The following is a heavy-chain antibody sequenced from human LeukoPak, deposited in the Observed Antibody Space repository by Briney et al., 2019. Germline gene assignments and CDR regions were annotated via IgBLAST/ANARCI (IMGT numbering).Heavy chain of an antibody. CDR2: INSYGSIT. V-gene: IGHV3-74*01. CDR3: ARGNYFDY. Sequence: PGGSLRLSCGASGXTFSNYWMHWVRQAPGKGLVWVSHINSYGSITTYADSVKGRFTISRDNAKNTLYLQMNSLRAEDTAVYYCARGNYFDYWGQGTLVTVSS. J-gene: IGHJ4*02. CDR1: GXTFSNYW.